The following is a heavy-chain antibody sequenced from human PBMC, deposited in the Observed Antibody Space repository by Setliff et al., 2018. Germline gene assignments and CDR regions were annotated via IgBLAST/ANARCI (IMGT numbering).Heavy chain of an antibody. D-gene: IGHD2-15*01. CDR2: IYPGDSDT. J-gene: IGHJ4*02. CDR3: ARLTPETDFDY. Sequence: GESLKISCKGSGYTFTNYWIAWVRQMPGKGLEWMGAIYPGDSDTRHSPSFQGQVTISADKSISTVYLQWSSLKASDTAIYYCARLTPETDFDYWGPGTLVTVSS. V-gene: IGHV5-51*01. CDR1: GYTFTNYW.